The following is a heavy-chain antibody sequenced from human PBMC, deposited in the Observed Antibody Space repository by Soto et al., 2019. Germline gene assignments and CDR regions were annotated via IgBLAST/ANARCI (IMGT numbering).Heavy chain of an antibody. CDR3: ARARQRDTGRGLDV. V-gene: IGHV4-59*01. Sequence: SETLSLTCTLSGDSINNYFWNWIRQTPGKGLEWIGYISYSGSTSYNPSLQSRVTISSDTSKNHFSLKLSSVTAADTAVYYCARARQRDTGRGLDVWGQGTTVTVSS. CDR1: GDSINNYF. D-gene: IGHD5-18*01. J-gene: IGHJ6*02. CDR2: ISYSGST.